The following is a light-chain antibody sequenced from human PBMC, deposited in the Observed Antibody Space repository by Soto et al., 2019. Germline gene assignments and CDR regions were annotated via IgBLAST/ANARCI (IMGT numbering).Light chain of an antibody. CDR1: NSDVGGYNY. CDR2: GVS. CDR3: CSYVDTDTWV. J-gene: IGLJ3*02. V-gene: IGLV2-11*01. Sequence: QSALTQPRSVSGFPGQSVTISCTGTNSDVGGYNYVSWYQQYPGKAPKRMISGVSERPSGVPDRFSGSKSGNTASLTISGLQAEDVADYGCCSYVDTDTWVFGGGTKVTGL.